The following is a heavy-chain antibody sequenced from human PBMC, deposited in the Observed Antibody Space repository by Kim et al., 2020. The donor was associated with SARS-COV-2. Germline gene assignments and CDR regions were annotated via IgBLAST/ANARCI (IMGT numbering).Heavy chain of an antibody. CDR2: IYYSGST. Sequence: SETLSLTCTVSGGSISSSSYYWGWIRQPPGKGLEWIGSIYYSGSTYYNPSLKSRVTISVDTSKNQFSLKLSSVTAADTAVYYCARRRRGHLTGFFDAFDIWGQGTMVTVSS. J-gene: IGHJ3*02. V-gene: IGHV4-39*01. D-gene: IGHD3-9*01. CDR3: ARRRRGHLTGFFDAFDI. CDR1: GGSISSSSYY.